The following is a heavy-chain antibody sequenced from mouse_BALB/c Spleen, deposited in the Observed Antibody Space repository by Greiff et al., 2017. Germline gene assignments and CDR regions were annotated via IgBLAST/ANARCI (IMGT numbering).Heavy chain of an antibody. V-gene: IGHV1-26*01. CDR2: INPNNGDT. Sequence: VQLQQSGPELVKPGASVKMSCKASGYTFTDYYMKWVKQSHGKSLEWIGDINPNNGDTFYNQKFKGKATLTVDKSSSTAYMQLNSLTSEDSAVYYCGMEGYYYGSSPAWFAYWGQGTLVTVSA. CDR1: GYTFTDYY. D-gene: IGHD1-1*01. CDR3: GMEGYYYGSSPAWFAY. J-gene: IGHJ3*01.